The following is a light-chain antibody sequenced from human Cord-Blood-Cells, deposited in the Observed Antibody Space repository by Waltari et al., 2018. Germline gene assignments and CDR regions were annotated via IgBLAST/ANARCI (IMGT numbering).Light chain of an antibody. CDR3: CSYAGSYTWV. CDR1: SSDVGGYNY. J-gene: IGLJ3*02. Sequence: QSALTQPRSVSGSPGQSVTISXTVTSSDVGGYNYVSWYQQHPGKAPKLMIYDVSKRPSGVPDRFSGSKSGNTASLTISGLQAEDEADYYCCSYAGSYTWVFGGGTKLTVL. V-gene: IGLV2-11*01. CDR2: DVS.